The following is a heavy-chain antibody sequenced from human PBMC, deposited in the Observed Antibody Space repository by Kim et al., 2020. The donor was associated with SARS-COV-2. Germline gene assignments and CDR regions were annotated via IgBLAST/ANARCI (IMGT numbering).Heavy chain of an antibody. V-gene: IGHV4-59*08. CDR3: ARLSSGGYYSIDY. D-gene: IGHD3-22*01. CDR1: GGSISSYY. J-gene: IGHJ4*02. Sequence: SETLSLTCTVSGGSISSYYWSWIRQPPGKGLEWIGYIYYSGSTDYNPSLKSRVTISMDRSKNQFSLKLSSVTAADTAVYYCARLSSGGYYSIDYWGQGTLVTVSS. CDR2: IYYSGST.